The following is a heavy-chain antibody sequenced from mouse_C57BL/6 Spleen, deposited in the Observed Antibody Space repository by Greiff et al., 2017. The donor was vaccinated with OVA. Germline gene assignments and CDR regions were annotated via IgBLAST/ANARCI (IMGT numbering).Heavy chain of an antibody. CDR2: ISSGSSTI. CDR3: ARPGYGNFYYAMDY. D-gene: IGHD2-10*02. CDR1: GFTFSDYG. V-gene: IGHV5-17*01. Sequence: DVHLVESGGGLVKPGGSLKLSCAASGFTFSDYGMHWVRQAPEKGLEWVAYISSGSSTIYYADTVKGRFTISRDNAKNTLFLQMTSLRSEDTAMYYCARPGYGNFYYAMDYWGQGTSVTVSS. J-gene: IGHJ4*01.